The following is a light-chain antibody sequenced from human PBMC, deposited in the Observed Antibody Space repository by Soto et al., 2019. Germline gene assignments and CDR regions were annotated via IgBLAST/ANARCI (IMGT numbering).Light chain of an antibody. Sequence: EIVLTQSPGTVSLSPGEGATLSCRASQSVSGSYLAWYQQKPGQAPRLLIYGASSRAAGVPDRFSGSGSGTDFTLTISSLQPEDFATYYCQQSYSTPWTFGQGTKVDI. CDR3: QQSYSTPWT. CDR1: QSVSGSY. V-gene: IGKV3-20*01. CDR2: GAS. J-gene: IGKJ1*01.